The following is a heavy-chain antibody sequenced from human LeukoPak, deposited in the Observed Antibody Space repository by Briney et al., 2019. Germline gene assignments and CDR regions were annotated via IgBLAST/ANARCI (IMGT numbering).Heavy chain of an antibody. J-gene: IGHJ4*02. Sequence: PSETLSLTCTVSGGSISSSSYYWGWIRQPPGKGLEWIGSIYYSGSTYYNPSLKSRVTISVDTSKNQFSLKLSSVTAADTAVYYCARDRGWLRFFDYWGQGTLVTVSS. CDR3: ARDRGWLRFFDY. V-gene: IGHV4-39*07. CDR2: IYYSGST. CDR1: GGSISSSSYY. D-gene: IGHD3-22*01.